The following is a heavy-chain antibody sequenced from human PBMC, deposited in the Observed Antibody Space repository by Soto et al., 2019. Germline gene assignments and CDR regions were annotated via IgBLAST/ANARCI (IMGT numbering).Heavy chain of an antibody. CDR2: IRSKAYSYAT. D-gene: IGHD5-12*01. V-gene: IGHV3-73*01. J-gene: IGHJ4*02. CDR3: LTSIREATRDFDY. CDR1: GFSFSGSA. Sequence: GGSLRLSCAASGFSFSGSAMYWVRQASGKGLEWVGRIRSKAYSYATAYGASLKGRFSIFRDDTKNTAYLQINSLKSEDTAVYYCLTSIREATRDFDYWGQGTLVTVSS.